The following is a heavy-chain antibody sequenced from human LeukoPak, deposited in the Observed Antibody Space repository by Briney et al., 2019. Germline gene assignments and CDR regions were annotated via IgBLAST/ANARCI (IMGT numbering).Heavy chain of an antibody. CDR3: AKKASPGKSAPLGY. D-gene: IGHD6-6*01. CDR2: ISGSGKST. V-gene: IGHV3-23*01. Sequence: GGSLRLSCAASGFTFSSYAMSWVRQAPGKGLEWVSAISGSGKSTYYADSVKGRFTISRDNSKNTLYLQMNSLRAEDTAVYYCAKKASPGKSAPLGYWGQGTLVTVSS. J-gene: IGHJ4*02. CDR1: GFTFSSYA.